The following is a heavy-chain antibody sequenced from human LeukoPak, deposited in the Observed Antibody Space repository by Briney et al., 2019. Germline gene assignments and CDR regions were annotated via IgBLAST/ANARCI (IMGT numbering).Heavy chain of an antibody. D-gene: IGHD3-22*01. CDR2: IYHSGST. Sequence: PSETLSLTCTVSGYSISSGYYWGWIRQPPGKGLEWIGSIYHSGSTYYNPSLKSRVTISVDTSKNQFSLKLSSVTAADTAVYYCARESGYYYDSSGYSWGQGTLVTVSS. CDR3: ARESGYYYDSSGYS. V-gene: IGHV4-38-2*02. J-gene: IGHJ4*02. CDR1: GYSISSGYY.